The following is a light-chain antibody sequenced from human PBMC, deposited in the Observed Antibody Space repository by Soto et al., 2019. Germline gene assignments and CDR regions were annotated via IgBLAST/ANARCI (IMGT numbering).Light chain of an antibody. CDR3: QQYNSYSIT. CDR2: KAS. V-gene: IGKV1-5*03. Sequence: DIQITQSPSTLSATVGDRVTITCRARQSISSWLAWYQQKPGKAPKLLIHKASSLESGDPARFRGSGSGTEFTLAISSLQPDDFATYYCQQYNSYSITFGQGTRLEIK. CDR1: QSISSW. J-gene: IGKJ5*01.